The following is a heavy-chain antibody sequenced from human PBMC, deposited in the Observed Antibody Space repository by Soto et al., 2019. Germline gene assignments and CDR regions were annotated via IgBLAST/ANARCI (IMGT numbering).Heavy chain of an antibody. CDR2: ISAYNGNT. D-gene: IGHD3-3*01. Sequence: VASVKVSCKASGYTFTSYGISWVRQAPGQGLEWMGWISAYNGNTNYAQKLQGRVTMTTDTSTSTAYMELRSLRSDDTAVYYCARGAADYDFWSGYYNFDYWGQGTLVTVSS. CDR1: GYTFTSYG. J-gene: IGHJ4*02. CDR3: ARGAADYDFWSGYYNFDY. V-gene: IGHV1-18*04.